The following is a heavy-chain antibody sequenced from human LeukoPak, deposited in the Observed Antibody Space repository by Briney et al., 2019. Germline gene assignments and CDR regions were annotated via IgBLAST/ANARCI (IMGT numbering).Heavy chain of an antibody. CDR3: VRGSWNYDYYYYYMDV. CDR2: INHSGST. J-gene: IGHJ6*03. CDR1: GGSFSGYY. V-gene: IGHV4-34*01. D-gene: IGHD1-7*01. Sequence: SETLSLTCAVYGGSFSGYYWSWIRQPPGKGLEWIGEINHSGSTNYNPSLKSRVTISVDTSKNQFSLKLSSVTAADTAVYYCVRGSWNYDYYYYYMDVWGKGTTVTVSS.